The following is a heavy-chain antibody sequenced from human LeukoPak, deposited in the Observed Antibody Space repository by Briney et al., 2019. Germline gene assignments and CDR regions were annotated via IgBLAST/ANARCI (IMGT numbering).Heavy chain of an antibody. D-gene: IGHD2-2*01. V-gene: IGHV4-59*01. CDR1: GGFISGYY. CDR2: ISDSGSP. CDR3: ARDLTDSSSPDAFDI. Sequence: SETLSLTCTVSGGFISGYYWSWLRQPPGKGLEWIGYISDSGSPDCNPSLKSRVAISADTSKNQVSLKVSSVTAADTAVYYCARDLTDSSSPDAFDIWGQGTMVTVSS. J-gene: IGHJ3*02.